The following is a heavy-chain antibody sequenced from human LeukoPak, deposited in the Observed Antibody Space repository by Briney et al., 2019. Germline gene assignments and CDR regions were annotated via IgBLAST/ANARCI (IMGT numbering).Heavy chain of an antibody. Sequence: PGGSLRLSCAASGFTFSSYAMSWVRQAPGKGLEWFSAISGSGGSTYYADSVKGRFTISRDNSKNTLYLQMNSLRAEDTAVYYCAKVGQQQLVLNWFDPWGQGTLVTVSS. D-gene: IGHD6-13*01. CDR2: ISGSGGST. V-gene: IGHV3-23*01. J-gene: IGHJ5*02. CDR1: GFTFSSYA. CDR3: AKVGQQQLVLNWFDP.